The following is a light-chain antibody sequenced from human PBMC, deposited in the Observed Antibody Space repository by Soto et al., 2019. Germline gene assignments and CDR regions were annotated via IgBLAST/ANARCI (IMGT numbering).Light chain of an antibody. CDR2: EVS. J-gene: IGKJ5*01. Sequence: DVVMTQTPLSLSVAPGQPASISCQSSQSLLHITGETFLFWYLXKQGQSPQLXIYEVSTRVSGVPDRFSGSGSGTDLTIEISRVQTDDGGMYYCMQRTQLPPTFGQGTRLEIK. CDR3: MQRTQLPPT. CDR1: QSLLHITGETF. V-gene: IGKV2D-29*02.